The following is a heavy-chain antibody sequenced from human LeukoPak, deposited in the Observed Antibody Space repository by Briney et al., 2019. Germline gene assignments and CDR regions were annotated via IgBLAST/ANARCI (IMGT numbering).Heavy chain of an antibody. CDR3: ARERSGRYGGDY. CDR2: IYYSGST. Sequence: SETLSLTCTVSGGSISSSSYYWGWIHQPPDKGLEWDGSIYYSGSTYYNTSLKSRVTISVDTSKNQFSLKLSSVTAADTAVYYCARERSGRYGGDYWGQGTLVTVSS. D-gene: IGHD6-19*01. V-gene: IGHV4-39*02. J-gene: IGHJ4*02. CDR1: GGSISSSSYY.